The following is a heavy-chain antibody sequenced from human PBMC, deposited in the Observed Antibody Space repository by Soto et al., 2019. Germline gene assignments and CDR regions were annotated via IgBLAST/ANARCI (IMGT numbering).Heavy chain of an antibody. Sequence: SETLSLTCAVYGVSFSGYYWSWIRQPPGKGLEWIGEINHSGSTNYNPSLKSRVTISVDTSKNQFSLKLSSVTAADTAVYYCARGIYCSGGSCYSNFDYWGQGTLVTVSS. J-gene: IGHJ4*02. CDR3: ARGIYCSGGSCYSNFDY. V-gene: IGHV4-34*01. CDR2: INHSGST. CDR1: GVSFSGYY. D-gene: IGHD2-15*01.